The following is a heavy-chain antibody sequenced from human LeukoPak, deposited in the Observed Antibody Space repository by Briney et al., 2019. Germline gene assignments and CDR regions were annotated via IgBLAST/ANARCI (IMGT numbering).Heavy chain of an antibody. D-gene: IGHD3-22*01. CDR2: IYSGGDT. CDR1: GFSVSRSF. J-gene: IGHJ4*02. Sequence: GGSLRLSCAASGFSVSRSFLSWVRLAPGKGLEWVSVIYSGGDTYYADSLKGRFTISRDNSKNTLYLQISTLRVEDTAVYYCAKDRYSDNTGHHYENEYWGQGTLVTVSS. V-gene: IGHV3-66*01. CDR3: AKDRYSDNTGHHYENEY.